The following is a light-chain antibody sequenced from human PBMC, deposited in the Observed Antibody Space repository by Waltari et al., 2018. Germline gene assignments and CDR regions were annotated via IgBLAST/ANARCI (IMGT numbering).Light chain of an antibody. J-gene: IGLJ2*01. V-gene: IGLV3-1*01. CDR2: QDT. CDR1: KLGDKY. CDR3: QAWDSSTVV. Sequence: SYELTQPPSVSVSPGQTASITCPGDKLGDKYACWYQPKPGQSPGLVIYQDTKRPSGIPERFSGSNSGNTATLTISGTQAMDEADYYCQAWDSSTVVFGGGTKLTVL.